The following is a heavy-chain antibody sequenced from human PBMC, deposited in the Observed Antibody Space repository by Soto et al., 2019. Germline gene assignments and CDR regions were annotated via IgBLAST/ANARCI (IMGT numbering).Heavy chain of an antibody. CDR3: ARSSMVRTTVNLDY. D-gene: IGHD3-10*01. J-gene: IGHJ4*02. CDR1: GFTFSSYG. Sequence: GGSLRLSCAASGFTFSSYGMHWVRQAPGKGLEWVAVIWYDGSNKYYADSVKGRFTISRDNSKNTLYLQMNSLRAEDTAVYYCARSSMVRTTVNLDYWGQGTLVTVSS. V-gene: IGHV3-33*01. CDR2: IWYDGSNK.